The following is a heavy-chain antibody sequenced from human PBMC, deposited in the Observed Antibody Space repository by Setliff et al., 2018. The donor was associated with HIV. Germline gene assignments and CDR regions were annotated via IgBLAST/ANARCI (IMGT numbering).Heavy chain of an antibody. V-gene: IGHV3-7*03. CDR2: ITQDGSDK. CDR3: ARAKTSGTYYGWSY. D-gene: IGHD1-26*01. CDR1: GFTFSTYH. Sequence: GGSLRLSCAASGFTFSTYHMSWVRQAPGKGLEWVAKITQDGSDKHYVDSVKGRFTISRDNAENSVHLQMNSLRAEDTAVYYCARAKTSGTYYGWSYWGQGTLVTVSS. J-gene: IGHJ4*02.